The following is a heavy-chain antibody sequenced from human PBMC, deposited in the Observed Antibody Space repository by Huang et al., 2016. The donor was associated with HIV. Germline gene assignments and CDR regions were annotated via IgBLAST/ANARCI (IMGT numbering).Heavy chain of an antibody. J-gene: IGHJ4*02. V-gene: IGHV7-4-1*02. CDR1: GYTFTTYS. Sequence: QVQLVQSGSELRKPGASVKVSCKASGYTFTTYSLIWVRQAPGQGREWMGWINTKTGKPTDAQGFTGRFVFSLDTTVNTAYLQISSLKTDDTAKYFCARYRLTGTFLDSWGQGTQVTVSS. CDR3: ARYRLTGTFLDS. D-gene: IGHD3-9*01. CDR2: INTKTGKP.